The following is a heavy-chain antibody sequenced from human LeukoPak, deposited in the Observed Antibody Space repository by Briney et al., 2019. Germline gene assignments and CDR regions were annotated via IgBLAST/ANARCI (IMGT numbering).Heavy chain of an antibody. CDR2: IYYSGST. CDR1: GGSISGYY. J-gene: IGHJ4*02. Sequence: SETLSLTCTVSGGSISGYYWGWIRQPPGKGLEWIGYIYYSGSTYYNPSLKSRVTISVDTSKNQFSLKVSSVTAADTAVYYCARLVVTLRAFDYWGQGTLVTVSS. V-gene: IGHV4-30-4*01. D-gene: IGHD4-23*01. CDR3: ARLVVTLRAFDY.